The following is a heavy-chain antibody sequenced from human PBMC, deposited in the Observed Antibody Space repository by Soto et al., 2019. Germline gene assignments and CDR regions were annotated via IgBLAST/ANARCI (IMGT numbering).Heavy chain of an antibody. D-gene: IGHD3-10*01. CDR2: ISTSSGYV. CDR3: TRDTFNMMRGVMRGTYYGMDV. J-gene: IGHJ6*02. CDR1: GLPFINYG. V-gene: IGHV3-21*01. Sequence: VGSLRVSCADVGLPFINYGCNRVSKTTGRGLEWISSISTSSGYVYYADSVTGRFTISRGNAKNSVYLEMTALRAEDTAVYYCTRDTFNMMRGVMRGTYYGMDVWGQGTTVTVSS.